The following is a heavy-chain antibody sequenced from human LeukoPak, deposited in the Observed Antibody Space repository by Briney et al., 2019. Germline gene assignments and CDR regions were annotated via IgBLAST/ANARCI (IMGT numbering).Heavy chain of an antibody. V-gene: IGHV3-23*01. J-gene: IGHJ4*02. CDR2: ISGTGGST. CDR1: GFTLSNYA. D-gene: IGHD3-22*01. CDR3: AKVFDYYDSSGHYRGGFFDY. Sequence: GGSLSLSCAASGFTLSNYAMSWVHQAPGKGLEWVSAISGTGGSTYYADSVKGRFTISRDNSKNTLYLQMNSLRAEDTAVYYCAKVFDYYDSSGHYRGGFFDYWGQGTLVTVSS.